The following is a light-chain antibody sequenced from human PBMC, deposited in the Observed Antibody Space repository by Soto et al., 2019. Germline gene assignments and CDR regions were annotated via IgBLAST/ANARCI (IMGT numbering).Light chain of an antibody. CDR1: GSDVGGYDF. V-gene: IGLV2-11*01. J-gene: IGLJ2*01. Sequence: QSVLTQPRSVSGSPGQSVAISCTGTGSDVGGYDFVSWYQQHPGKAPELMIYDVSKRPSGVPDRFSGSKSGNTASLTISGLQADDEADYYCCSYAGTYTVFFGGGTKLTVL. CDR3: CSYAGTYTVF. CDR2: DVS.